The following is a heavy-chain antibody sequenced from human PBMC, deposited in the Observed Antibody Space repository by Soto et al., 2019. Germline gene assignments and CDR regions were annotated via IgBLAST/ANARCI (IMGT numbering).Heavy chain of an antibody. CDR3: AKDRAVRSSSWPHY. D-gene: IGHD6-13*01. V-gene: IGHV3-30*18. CDR1: GFTFSGYG. J-gene: IGHJ4*02. CDR2: ISYDGSNK. Sequence: QVQLVESGGGVVQPGRSLRLSCAASGFTFSGYGMHWVRQAPGRGLEWVAVISYDGSNKYYADSVKGRFTISRDNSKNTLYLHMSILRPEDTAVYYCAKDRAVRSSSWPHYWGQGTLVTVSS.